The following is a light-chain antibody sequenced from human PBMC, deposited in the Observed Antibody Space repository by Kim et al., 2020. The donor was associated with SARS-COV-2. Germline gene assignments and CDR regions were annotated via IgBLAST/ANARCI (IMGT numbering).Light chain of an antibody. J-gene: IGKJ1*01. V-gene: IGKV1-9*01. Sequence: ASVGDRVTITRRHSRRLSSYLAWYQHKPGQAPKLLIYAASTFQSGVPTRFSGSGSGTDFTLTISSLQPEDFATYYCQQLNSYPWTFGQGTKVEIK. CDR3: QQLNSYPWT. CDR1: RRLSSY. CDR2: AAS.